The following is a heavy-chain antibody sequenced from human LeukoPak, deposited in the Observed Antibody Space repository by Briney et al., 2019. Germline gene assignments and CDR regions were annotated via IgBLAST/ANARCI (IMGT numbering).Heavy chain of an antibody. CDR3: ARVSGIRPEYYGMDV. CDR2: IYYSGST. D-gene: IGHD5/OR15-5a*01. V-gene: IGHV4-59*01. J-gene: IGHJ6*02. CDR1: GGSTSSYY. Sequence: SETLSLTCTVSGGSTSSYYWSWIRQPPGKGLECIVDIYYSGSTNYNPSLKSRVTIAVDTSKKQFSLKLSSVTAADTAVYYCARVSGIRPEYYGMDVWGQGTTVTVPS.